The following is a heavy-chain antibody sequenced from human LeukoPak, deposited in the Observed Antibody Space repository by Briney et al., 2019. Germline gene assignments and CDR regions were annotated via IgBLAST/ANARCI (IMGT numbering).Heavy chain of an antibody. Sequence: QPGGSLRLSCAASGFTFSSYAMHWVRQAPGKGLEYVSAISSNGGSTYYADSVKGRFTISRDNSKNTLYLQMGSLRAEDMAVYYCARGGRRTEYYFDYWGQGTLVTVSS. V-gene: IGHV3-64*02. J-gene: IGHJ4*02. CDR2: ISSNGGST. D-gene: IGHD1-1*01. CDR1: GFTFSSYA. CDR3: ARGGRRTEYYFDY.